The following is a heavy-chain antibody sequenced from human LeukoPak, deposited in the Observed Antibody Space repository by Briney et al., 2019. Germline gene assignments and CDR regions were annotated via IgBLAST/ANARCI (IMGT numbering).Heavy chain of an antibody. V-gene: IGHV6-1*01. Sequence: SETLSLTCDITGDSVSSNNAAWTWIRESPSRGLEWLGRTYYRSKWGHDYAAPVKSRITINPDTSKNQFSLQLKSVTPEDTAVYYCGREGGVYYYMDVWGKGTTVTVSS. CDR1: GDSVSSNNAA. D-gene: IGHD3-16*01. CDR2: TYYRSKWGH. J-gene: IGHJ6*03. CDR3: GREGGVYYYMDV.